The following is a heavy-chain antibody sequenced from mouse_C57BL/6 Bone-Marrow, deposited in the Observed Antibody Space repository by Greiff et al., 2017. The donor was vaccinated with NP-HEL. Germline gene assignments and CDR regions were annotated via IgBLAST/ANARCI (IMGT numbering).Heavy chain of an antibody. CDR1: GYTFTSYW. V-gene: IGHV1-59*01. CDR3: ARNPNTYYYAMDY. CDR2: IDPSDSYT. Sequence: VQLQQPGAELVRPGTSVKLSCKASGYTFTSYWMHWVKQRPGQGLEWIGVIDPSDSYTNYNQKFKGKATLTGDTSSSTAYMQLSSLTSEDSAVYYCARNPNTYYYAMDYWGQGTSVTVSS. J-gene: IGHJ4*01.